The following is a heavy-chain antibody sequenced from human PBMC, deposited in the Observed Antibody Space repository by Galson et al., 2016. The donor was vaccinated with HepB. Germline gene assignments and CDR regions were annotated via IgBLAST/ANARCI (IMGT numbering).Heavy chain of an antibody. CDR3: ARHYRNYEDTWFDP. J-gene: IGHJ5*02. V-gene: IGHV4-39*01. D-gene: IGHD3-3*01. CDR1: GDSIRRSDNY. CDR2: MYYSGNT. Sequence: ETLSLTCSVSGDSIRRSDNYWGWIRQPPGEGLEWIGSMYYSGNTYTNPSLKSRVTISVDTSRNQFSLKLSSVTAADTGIYFCARHYRNYEDTWFDPWGQGTLVTVSS.